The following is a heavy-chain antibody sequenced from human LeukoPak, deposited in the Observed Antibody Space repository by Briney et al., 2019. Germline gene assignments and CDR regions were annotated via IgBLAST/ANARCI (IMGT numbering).Heavy chain of an antibody. CDR2: IYTSGST. CDR3: TTQLGLLAGLDS. Sequence: SETLSLTCTVSGGSISSGSYSWTWIRQPAGKGLEWIVRIYTSGSTNYNPSLRSRVTISLDTSNNQFSLNLHSVTAADTAVYYCTTQLGLLAGLDSWGQGTRVTVSS. CDR1: GGSISSGSYS. V-gene: IGHV4-61*02. J-gene: IGHJ4*02. D-gene: IGHD6-19*01.